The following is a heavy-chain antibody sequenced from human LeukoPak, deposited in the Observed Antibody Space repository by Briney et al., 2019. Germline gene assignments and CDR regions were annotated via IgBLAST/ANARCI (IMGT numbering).Heavy chain of an antibody. V-gene: IGHV3-53*01. D-gene: IGHD2-2*01. Sequence: GGSLRPSCAASGFTVSRNYMSWVRQAPGKGLEWVSIIYSGGDTYYGDSVKGRFTISRDISKNTLYLQMNNLRAEDTAFYYCARSPPASPFDYWGQGTLVTVSS. J-gene: IGHJ4*02. CDR2: IYSGGDT. CDR1: GFTVSRNY. CDR3: ARSPPASPFDY.